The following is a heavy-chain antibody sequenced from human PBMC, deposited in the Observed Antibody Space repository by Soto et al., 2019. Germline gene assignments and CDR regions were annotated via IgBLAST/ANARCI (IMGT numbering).Heavy chain of an antibody. CDR2: ITASGGRT. CDR1: GFTFSSYA. J-gene: IGHJ5*01. CDR3: AKDTRYADYVRWFDS. D-gene: IGHD4-17*01. Sequence: EVHLLESGGGLVQPGGSLRLSCTASGFTFSSYAMTWVRQAPGRGQEGVSGITASGGRTFYADSVKGRFTISRDNSRSTLYLQMNSLRAEDTAVYYCAKDTRYADYVRWFDSWGQGTLVTVSS. V-gene: IGHV3-23*01.